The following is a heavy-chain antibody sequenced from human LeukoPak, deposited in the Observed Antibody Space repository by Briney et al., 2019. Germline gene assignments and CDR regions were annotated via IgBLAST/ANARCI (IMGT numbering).Heavy chain of an antibody. D-gene: IGHD1-26*01. V-gene: IGHV4-59*01. Sequence: SETLSLTCAVYGGSFSGYYWSWIRQPPGKGLEWIGYIYYSGSTNYNPSLKSRVTISVDTSKNQFSLKLSSVTAADTAVYYCARGGSYYAGYFDYWGQGTLVTVSS. J-gene: IGHJ4*02. CDR2: IYYSGST. CDR3: ARGGSYYAGYFDY. CDR1: GGSFSGYY.